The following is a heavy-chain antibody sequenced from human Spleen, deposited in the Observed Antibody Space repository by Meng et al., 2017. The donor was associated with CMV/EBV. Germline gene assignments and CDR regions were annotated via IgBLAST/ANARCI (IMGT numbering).Heavy chain of an antibody. CDR3: ARDLDYGDYGPFDY. D-gene: IGHD4-17*01. Sequence: QVQAQESGPGLVKPSETLSLTCTVSGGSISSSSYYWGWIRQPPGKGLEWIGSIYYSGSTYYNPSLKSRVTISVDTSKNQFSLKLSSVTAADTAVYYCARDLDYGDYGPFDYWGQGTLVTVSS. J-gene: IGHJ4*02. CDR2: IYYSGST. V-gene: IGHV4-39*07. CDR1: GGSISSSSYY.